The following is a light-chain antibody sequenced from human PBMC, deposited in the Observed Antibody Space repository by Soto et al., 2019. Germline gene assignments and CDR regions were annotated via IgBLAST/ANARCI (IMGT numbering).Light chain of an antibody. CDR3: QQYYSYPYT. V-gene: IGKV1-8*01. J-gene: IGKJ2*01. Sequence: AIRMTQSPSSLSASTGDRVTITCRASQGISSYLAWYQQKPGKAPKLLIYAASTLQSGVPSRFSGSGSGTDFTLTISCLQSEDFETYYGQQYYSYPYTFGRGTKVDIX. CDR2: AAS. CDR1: QGISSY.